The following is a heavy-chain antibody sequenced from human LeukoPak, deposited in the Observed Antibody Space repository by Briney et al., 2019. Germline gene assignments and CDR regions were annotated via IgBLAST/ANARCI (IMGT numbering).Heavy chain of an antibody. V-gene: IGHV3-30*02. J-gene: IGHJ4*02. CDR3: ARKNDYYGSGSYDY. D-gene: IGHD3-10*01. Sequence: GGSLRLSCAASGFTFSSYGMHWVRQAPGKGLEWVAFIRYDGSNKYYADSVKGRFTISRDNSKNTLYLQMNSLRAEDTALYYCARKNDYYGSGSYDYWGQGTLVTVSS. CDR1: GFTFSSYG. CDR2: IRYDGSNK.